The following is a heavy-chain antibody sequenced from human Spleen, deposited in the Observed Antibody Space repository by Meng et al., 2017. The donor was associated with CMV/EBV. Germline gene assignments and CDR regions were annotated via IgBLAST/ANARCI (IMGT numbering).Heavy chain of an antibody. J-gene: IGHJ4*02. CDR2: ISGSSSHI. CDR1: GFMFSSYN. CDR3: AREKSGSGVYNY. V-gene: IGHV3-21*01. Sequence: SCAGYGFMFSSYNMNWVRQAPGKGLEWVSSISGSSSHIYYADSVKGRFTISRDNTKNALYLQMNSLRAEDTAVYYCAREKSGSGVYNYWGQGTLVTVSS. D-gene: IGHD1-26*01.